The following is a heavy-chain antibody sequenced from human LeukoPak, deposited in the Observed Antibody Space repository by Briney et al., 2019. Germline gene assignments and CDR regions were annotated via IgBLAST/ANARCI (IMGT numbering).Heavy chain of an antibody. CDR1: GYTFTTYW. Sequence: RGESLKISCKGSGYTFTTYWIGWVRQMPGKGLEWMGIVYPSNSETRYSPSFQGQVTISADKSISTGYLQWSSLKASDTAMYFCARHRYSGSDTQGFDYWCQGTLVTVSS. J-gene: IGHJ4*02. D-gene: IGHD5-12*01. CDR2: VYPSNSET. V-gene: IGHV5-51*01. CDR3: ARHRYSGSDTQGFDY.